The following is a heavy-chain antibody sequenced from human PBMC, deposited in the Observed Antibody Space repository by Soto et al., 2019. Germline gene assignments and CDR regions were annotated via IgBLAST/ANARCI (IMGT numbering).Heavy chain of an antibody. CDR3: ARDKMATMTGSYYYGMDV. V-gene: IGHV1-18*01. CDR1: GYTFTSYG. CDR2: ISAYNGNT. J-gene: IGHJ6*02. D-gene: IGHD3-9*01. Sequence: GASVKVSCKASGYTFTSYGISWVRQAPGQGLEWMGWISAYNGNTNYAQKLQGRVTMTTDTSTSTAYMELRSLRPDDTALYYFARDKMATMTGSYYYGMDVWDQGTTVTVSS.